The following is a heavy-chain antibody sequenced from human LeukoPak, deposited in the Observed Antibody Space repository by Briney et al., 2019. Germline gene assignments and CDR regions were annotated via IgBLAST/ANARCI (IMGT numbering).Heavy chain of an antibody. CDR2: INHSGST. V-gene: IGHV4-34*01. CDR3: ARGRLTVTMVRGVFDY. J-gene: IGHJ4*02. Sequence: PSETLSLTCAVYGGSFSGYYWSWIRQPPGKGLEWIGEINHSGSTNYNPSLKSRVTISVDMSKNQFSLKLSSVTAADTAVYYCARGRLTVTMVRGVFDYWGQGTLVTVSS. CDR1: GGSFSGYY. D-gene: IGHD3-10*01.